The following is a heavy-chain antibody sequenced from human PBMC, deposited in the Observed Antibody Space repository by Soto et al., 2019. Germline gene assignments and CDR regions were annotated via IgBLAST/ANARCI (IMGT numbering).Heavy chain of an antibody. CDR1: GFIFNNYA. V-gene: IGHV3-23*01. CDR3: ESRAGGAVVWNYEL. CDR2: VSGRGGSA. J-gene: IGHJ2*01. D-gene: IGHD2-21*01. Sequence: EVQLLESGGGLVQRGGSLRLSCAASGFIFNNYAMTWVRQAPGKGLEWVAGVSGRGGSAYYADSVKGRLTISRDNSNNTLYLQMTTVRGADRAAYDCESRAGGAVVWNYELWGRGTLVSVLS.